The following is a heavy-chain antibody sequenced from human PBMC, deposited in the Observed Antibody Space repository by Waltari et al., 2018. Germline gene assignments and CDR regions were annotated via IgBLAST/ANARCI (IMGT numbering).Heavy chain of an antibody. J-gene: IGHJ4*02. Sequence: QVYLAQSGAEVKKPAASVKVSCKASGYTFTGFYLHWVRQAPGQGLEWMGWINPNSGGTHYAQKFLGRVTMTADTSISVTYMELNSLRSDDTAIYYCARDTLDDFDYWGQGTLVTVSS. V-gene: IGHV1-2*02. CDR2: INPNSGGT. CDR3: ARDTLDDFDY. CDR1: GYTFTGFY.